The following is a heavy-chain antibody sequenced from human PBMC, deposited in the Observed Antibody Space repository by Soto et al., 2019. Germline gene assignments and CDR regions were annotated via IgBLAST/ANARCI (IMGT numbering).Heavy chain of an antibody. V-gene: IGHV4-30-2*01. CDR3: ASRPFYYYGLDV. Sequence: KPSETLSLTCTVSGGSITTAGYSWSWIRQPPGKALEWIGYVYHTGNAYPKPSLKSRVTISLDRSKNQFSLKMTSVTAADTALCYCASRPFYYYGLDVWGQGTTVTVSS. J-gene: IGHJ6*02. CDR1: GGSITTAGYS. CDR2: VYHTGNA.